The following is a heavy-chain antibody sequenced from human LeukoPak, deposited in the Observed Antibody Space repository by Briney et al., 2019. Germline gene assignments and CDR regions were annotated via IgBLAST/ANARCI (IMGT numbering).Heavy chain of an antibody. J-gene: IGHJ6*03. CDR1: GGSISSYY. V-gene: IGHV4-59*01. CDR3: ARHYYDFWSGYYYYMDV. Sequence: RPSETLSLTCTVSGGSISSYYWSWIRQPPGKGLEWIGYIYYSGSTNYNPSLKSRVTISVDTSKNQFSLKLSSVTAADTAVYYCARHYYDFWSGYYYYMDVWGKGTTVTVSS. CDR2: IYYSGST. D-gene: IGHD3-3*01.